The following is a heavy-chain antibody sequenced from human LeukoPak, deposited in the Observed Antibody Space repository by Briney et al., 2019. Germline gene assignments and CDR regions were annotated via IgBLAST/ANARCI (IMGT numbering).Heavy chain of an antibody. CDR1: GYTFTSYG. CDR3: ARVGRLGVVVPAASYFDY. J-gene: IGHJ4*02. CDR2: ISAYNGNT. Sequence: ASVKVSCKASGYTFTSYGISWVRQAPGQGLEWMGWISAYNGNTNYAQKRQGRVTMTTDTSTSTAYMELRSLRSDDTAVYSCARVGRLGVVVPAASYFDYWGQGTLVTVSS. D-gene: IGHD2-2*01. V-gene: IGHV1-18*01.